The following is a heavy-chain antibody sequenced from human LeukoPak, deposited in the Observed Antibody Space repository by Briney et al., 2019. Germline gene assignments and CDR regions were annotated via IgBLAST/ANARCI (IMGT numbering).Heavy chain of an antibody. D-gene: IGHD3-22*01. CDR3: ARSRAKGREHITMIVVLVAGYYGMDV. J-gene: IGHJ6*02. Sequence: PGGSLRLSCAASGFTFSSYAMHWVRQAPGKGLEWVAVISYDGSNKYYADSAKGRFTISRDNSKNTLYLQMNSLRAEDTAVYYCARSRAKGREHITMIVVLVAGYYGMDVWGQGTTVTVSS. CDR2: ISYDGSNK. V-gene: IGHV3-30-3*01. CDR1: GFTFSSYA.